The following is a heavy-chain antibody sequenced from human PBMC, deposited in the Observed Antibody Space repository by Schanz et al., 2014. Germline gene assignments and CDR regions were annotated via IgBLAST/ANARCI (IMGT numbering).Heavy chain of an antibody. Sequence: QVQLVQSGAEVMKPGSSVKVSCKVSGYSLNELSMHWVRQAPGQGLEWMGIINPSGGSTSYAQKFQGRVTMTADKSTSTVYMEVSGLRSEDTAVYYCAKVDRTRYYAMDVWGQGTTVTVSS. J-gene: IGHJ6*02. CDR1: GYSLNELS. CDR2: INPSGGST. D-gene: IGHD3-9*01. CDR3: AKVDRTRYYAMDV. V-gene: IGHV1-46*02.